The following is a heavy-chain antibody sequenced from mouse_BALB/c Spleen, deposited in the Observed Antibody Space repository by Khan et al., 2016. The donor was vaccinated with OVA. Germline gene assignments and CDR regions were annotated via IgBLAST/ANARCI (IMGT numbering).Heavy chain of an antibody. D-gene: IGHD1-1*01. CDR2: IDPYNGGT. CDR1: GYSFTDYN. J-gene: IGHJ2*01. Sequence: VQLQQSGPELVKPGTSVKVSCKASGYSFTDYNMFWVKQSHGKSLEWIGYIDPYNGGTSYNQKFKGKATLTVDKSSSTAFMHLSSLTSEDSAVFYCARTDYYGSSYYFDYWGQGTTLTVSS. V-gene: IGHV1S135*01. CDR3: ARTDYYGSSYYFDY.